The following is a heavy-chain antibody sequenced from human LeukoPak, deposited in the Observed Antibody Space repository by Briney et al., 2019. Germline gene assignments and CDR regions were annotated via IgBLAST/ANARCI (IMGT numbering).Heavy chain of an antibody. CDR2: IKNKTNGGTT. D-gene: IGHD2-2*01. Sequence: PGGSLRLSCAASGFTFSSAWMTWVREAPGKGLEWVGHIKNKTNGGTTDYAAPVKGRFIISRDDSKNTLYLQMNSLRTEDTAVYYCARGFCSSTNCYQGPFDFWGQGTLVTVSS. CDR1: GFTFSSAW. J-gene: IGHJ4*02. CDR3: ARGFCSSTNCYQGPFDF. V-gene: IGHV3-15*01.